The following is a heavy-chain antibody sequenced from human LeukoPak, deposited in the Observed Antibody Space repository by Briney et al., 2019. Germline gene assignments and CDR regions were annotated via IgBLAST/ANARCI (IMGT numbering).Heavy chain of an antibody. J-gene: IGHJ4*02. CDR1: GFTFSSYA. Sequence: GGSLRLSCAASGFTFSSYAMHWVRQAPGKGLEWVAVISYDGSNKYYADSVKGRFTISRDNSKNTLYLQMNSLRAEDTAVYYCAKASITMRMGGIDYWGQGTLVTVSS. CDR2: ISYDGSNK. CDR3: AKASITMRMGGIDY. D-gene: IGHD3-10*01. V-gene: IGHV3-30-3*01.